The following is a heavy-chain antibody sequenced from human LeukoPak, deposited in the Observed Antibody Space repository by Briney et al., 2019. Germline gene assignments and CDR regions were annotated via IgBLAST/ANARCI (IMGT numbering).Heavy chain of an antibody. D-gene: IGHD4-17*01. CDR2: INSDGSTT. CDR3: ARSNYGDYVGYFDY. J-gene: IGHJ4*02. CDR1: GFTFSSYW. V-gene: IGHV3-74*01. Sequence: GGSLRLSCAASGFTFSSYWMHWVRQAPGKGLVWVSRINSDGSTTTYADSVKGRFTISRDNAKNTLYLQMNSLRAEDTAVYYCARSNYGDYVGYFDYWGQGTLVTVSS.